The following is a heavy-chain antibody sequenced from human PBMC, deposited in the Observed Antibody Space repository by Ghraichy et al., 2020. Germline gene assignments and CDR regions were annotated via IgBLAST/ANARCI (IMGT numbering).Heavy chain of an antibody. V-gene: IGHV1-69*13. J-gene: IGHJ4*02. Sequence: SVKVSCKASGGTFSSYAISWVRQAPGQGLEWMGGIIPIFGTANYAQKFQGRVTITADESTSTAYMELSSLRSEDTAVYYCARDSLNYYDSSGYPSPGDFDYWGQGTLVTVSS. D-gene: IGHD3-22*01. CDR3: ARDSLNYYDSSGYPSPGDFDY. CDR1: GGTFSSYA. CDR2: IIPIFGTA.